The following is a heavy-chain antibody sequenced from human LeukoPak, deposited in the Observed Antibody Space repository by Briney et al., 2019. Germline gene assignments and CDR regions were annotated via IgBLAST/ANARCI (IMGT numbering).Heavy chain of an antibody. CDR2: IYYSGST. J-gene: IGHJ4*02. CDR1: GGSISSYY. Sequence: SETLSLTCTVSGGSISSYYWSWIRQPPGRGLEWIGYIYYSGSTNYNPSLKSRVTISVDRSKNQFSLKVTSVTAADTAVYYCAKMGPAAAGILDRGQGTLVTVSS. CDR3: AKMGPAAAGILD. V-gene: IGHV4-59*08. D-gene: IGHD6-13*01.